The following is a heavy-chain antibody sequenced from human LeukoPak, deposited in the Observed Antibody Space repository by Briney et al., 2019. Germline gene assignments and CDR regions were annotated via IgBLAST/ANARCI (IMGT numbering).Heavy chain of an antibody. Sequence: SQTLSLTCTVSGGSISSGGYYWSWIRQPPGKGLEWIGYIYHSGSTYYNPSLKSRVTISVDTSKNQFSLKLSSVTAADTAVYYCARDRGYCSSTSCSRNWFDPWGQGTLVTVSS. J-gene: IGHJ5*02. V-gene: IGHV4-30-2*01. CDR3: ARDRGYCSSTSCSRNWFDP. CDR2: IYHSGST. D-gene: IGHD2-2*01. CDR1: GGSISSGGYY.